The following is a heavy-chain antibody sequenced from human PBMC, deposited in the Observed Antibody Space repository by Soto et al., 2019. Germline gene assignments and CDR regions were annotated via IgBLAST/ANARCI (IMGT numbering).Heavy chain of an antibody. V-gene: IGHV3-9*01. CDR2: ISWNSGSI. CDR1: GFTFDDYA. J-gene: IGHJ4*02. CDR3: AKDKGYSYGYILDY. Sequence: GGSLRLSCAASGFTFDDYAMHWVRQAPGKGLEWVSGISWNSGSIGYADSVKGRFTISRDSAKNSLYLQMNSLRAEDTALYYCAKDKGYSYGYILDYWGQGTLVTVSS. D-gene: IGHD5-18*01.